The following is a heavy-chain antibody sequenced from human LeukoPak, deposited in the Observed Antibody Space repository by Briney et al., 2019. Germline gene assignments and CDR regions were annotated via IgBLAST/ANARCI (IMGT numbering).Heavy chain of an antibody. J-gene: IGHJ5*02. CDR2: ISAYNGNT. CDR3: ARTFFYDILTGFWFDP. D-gene: IGHD3-9*01. Sequence: ASVKVSCKASGYTFTSYGISWVRQAPGQGLEWMGWISAYNGNTNYAQKLQGRVTMTTDTSTSTAYMELRSLRSDDTALYYCARTFFYDILTGFWFDPWGQGTLVTVSS. V-gene: IGHV1-18*01. CDR1: GYTFTSYG.